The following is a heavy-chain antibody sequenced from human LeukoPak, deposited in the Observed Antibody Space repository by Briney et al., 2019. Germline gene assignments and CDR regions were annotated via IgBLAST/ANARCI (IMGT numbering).Heavy chain of an antibody. J-gene: IGHJ3*02. Sequence: GGSLRLSCAASGFTFSSYAMHWVRQPPGKGLEWVAVISYDGSNKYYADSVKGRFTISRDNSKNTLYLQMNSLRAEDTAVYYCARAHDLITGTPIGIWGQGTMVTASS. CDR1: GFTFSSYA. V-gene: IGHV3-30*04. CDR2: ISYDGSNK. D-gene: IGHD1-7*01. CDR3: ARAHDLITGTPIGI.